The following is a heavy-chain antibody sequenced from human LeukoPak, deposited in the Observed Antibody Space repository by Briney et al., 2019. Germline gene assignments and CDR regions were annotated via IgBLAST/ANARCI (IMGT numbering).Heavy chain of an antibody. D-gene: IGHD3-10*01. V-gene: IGHV1-18*01. J-gene: IGHJ6*03. Sequence: ASVKVSCKASGYNFNSCGISWVRQAPGQGLEWMGWISAYNGNTNYGQSFQGRVTMTTDTSKSTAYMELRSLRSDATAVYYCTRHFGVYYYYFYMDVWGKGTTVTVSS. CDR3: TRHFGVYYYYFYMDV. CDR1: GYNFNSCG. CDR2: ISAYNGNT.